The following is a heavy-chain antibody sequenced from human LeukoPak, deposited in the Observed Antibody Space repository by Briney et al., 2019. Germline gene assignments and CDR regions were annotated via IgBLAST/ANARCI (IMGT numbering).Heavy chain of an antibody. CDR1: GFTFSSYG. CDR3: AKDLSSSWEGASEGD. D-gene: IGHD6-13*01. J-gene: IGHJ4*02. V-gene: IGHV3-30*18. CDR2: ISYDGSNK. Sequence: GGSLRLSCAASGFTFSSYGMHWVRQAPGKGLEWVAVISYDGSNKYYADSVKGRFTISRDNSKNTLYLQMNSLRAEDTALYYCAKDLSSSWEGASEGDWGQGTLVTVSS.